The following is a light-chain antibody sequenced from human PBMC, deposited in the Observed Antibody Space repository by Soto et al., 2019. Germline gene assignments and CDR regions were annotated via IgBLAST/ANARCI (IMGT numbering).Light chain of an antibody. V-gene: IGKV1-12*01. CDR3: QQANSFPYT. CDR2: AAS. Sequence: DIHMTQSPSSMSASVGAMFTITCRASQGVSNWFAWYQQKPGKAPKLLIYAASTLRSGVPSRFRGSGSGTDFTFTISSLKPEEFATDYCQQANSFPYTFGQGTGLEIK. J-gene: IGKJ2*01. CDR1: QGVSNW.